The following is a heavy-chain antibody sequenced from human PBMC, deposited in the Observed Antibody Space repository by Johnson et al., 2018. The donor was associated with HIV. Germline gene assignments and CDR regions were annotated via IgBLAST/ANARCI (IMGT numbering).Heavy chain of an antibody. CDR2: IWSDGSNT. CDR3: AKDQIVGATLGRDAFDI. Sequence: VQLVESGGGVVQPGRSLRLSCAASGFTFSSYGMHWVRQAPGKGLEWVAVIWSDGSNTYYADTVKGRFTISRDNSTNTLYLQINCLRAEDTAVYYCAKDQIVGATLGRDAFDIWGQGTMVTVSS. CDR1: GFTFSSYG. D-gene: IGHD1-26*01. V-gene: IGHV3-33*06. J-gene: IGHJ3*02.